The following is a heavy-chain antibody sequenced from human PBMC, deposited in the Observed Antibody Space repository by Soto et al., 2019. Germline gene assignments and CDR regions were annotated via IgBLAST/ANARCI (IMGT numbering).Heavy chain of an antibody. J-gene: IGHJ5*02. Sequence: PGWSLRLSCAASGFTFISYAMSWVRQAPGKGLEWVSAISGSGGSTYYADSVKGRFTISRDNSKNTLYLQMNSLRAEDTAVYYCAKVARPRDRSPGKGPFDPWGQGTLVTVSS. D-gene: IGHD6-6*01. CDR3: AKVARPRDRSPGKGPFDP. CDR1: GFTFISYA. CDR2: ISGSGGST. V-gene: IGHV3-23*01.